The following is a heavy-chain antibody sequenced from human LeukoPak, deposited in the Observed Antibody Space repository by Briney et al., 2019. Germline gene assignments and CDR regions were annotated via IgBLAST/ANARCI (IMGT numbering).Heavy chain of an antibody. CDR1: GGSFSGYY. CDR3: ARLGGGSTSLPFDY. D-gene: IGHD2-2*01. J-gene: IGHJ4*02. V-gene: IGHV4-34*01. CDR2: INHSGST. Sequence: PSETLSLTCAVYGGSFSGYYWSWIRQPPGKGLEWIGEINHSGSTNYSPSLKSRVTISVDTSKNQFSLKLSSVTAADTAVYYCARLGGGSTSLPFDYWGQGTLVTVSS.